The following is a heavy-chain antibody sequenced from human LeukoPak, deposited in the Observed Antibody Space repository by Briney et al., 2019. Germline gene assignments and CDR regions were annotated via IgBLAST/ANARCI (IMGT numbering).Heavy chain of an antibody. V-gene: IGHV1-2*06. CDR1: GYTFTGYY. J-gene: IGHJ3*02. Sequence: ASVKVSCKASGYTFTGYYMHWVRQAPGQGLEWMGRINPNSGGTNNAQKFQGRVTMTSATSISTAYMELRRLRSDDAAVYSCASMRGYAFDIWGQGTMVTVSS. CDR3: ASMRGYAFDI. D-gene: IGHD3-22*01. CDR2: INPNSGGT.